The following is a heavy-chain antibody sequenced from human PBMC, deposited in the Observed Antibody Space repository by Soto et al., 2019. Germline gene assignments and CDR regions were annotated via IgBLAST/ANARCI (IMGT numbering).Heavy chain of an antibody. CDR3: ARYPYTAAPRMDV. CDR2: ISSSSSYT. V-gene: IGHV3-11*06. Sequence: QVQLVESGGGLVKPGGSLRLSCAASGFTFSDYYMSWIRQAPGKGLEWVSYISSSSSYTNYADSVKGRFTISRDNAKNSLYLKMNSLRAEDTAVYYCARYPYTAAPRMDVWGQGTTVTVSS. D-gene: IGHD5-18*01. CDR1: GFTFSDYY. J-gene: IGHJ6*02.